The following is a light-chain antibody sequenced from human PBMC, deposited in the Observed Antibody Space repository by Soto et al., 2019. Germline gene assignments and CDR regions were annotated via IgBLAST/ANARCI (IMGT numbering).Light chain of an antibody. CDR1: QSVASDF. J-gene: IGKJ4*01. CDR2: GSS. CDR3: QQYCCSPLT. Sequence: ESVWTQSPGTLSLSPWDGATLSCRASQSVASDFLAWYRQKPGQAPRLLIYGSSARAPGIPDRFSGGGSGTDFTLTISRLEPEEFAVYYCQQYCCSPLTFGGGTKVDIK. V-gene: IGKV3-20*01.